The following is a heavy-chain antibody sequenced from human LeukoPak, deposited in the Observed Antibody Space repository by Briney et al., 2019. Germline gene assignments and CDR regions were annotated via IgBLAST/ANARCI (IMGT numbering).Heavy chain of an antibody. CDR2: IYYSGST. V-gene: IGHV4-59*12. J-gene: IGHJ4*02. Sequence: TSETLSLTCTVSGGSISSYYWSWIRQPPGKGLEWIGYIYYSGSTNYNPSLKSRVTISVDTSKNQFSLKLSSVTAADTAVYYCAREAKALPYYFDYWGQGTLVTVSS. CDR1: GGSISSYY. CDR3: AREAKALPYYFDY.